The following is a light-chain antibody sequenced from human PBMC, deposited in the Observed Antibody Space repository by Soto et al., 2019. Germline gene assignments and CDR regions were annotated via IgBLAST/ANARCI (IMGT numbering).Light chain of an antibody. V-gene: IGLV4-60*02. Sequence: QPVLTPSSSASASLGSSVKLPCTLSSGHSNYIIAWPQQQPGRAPRYLLKLERSGSYNKGSGVPDRFSGSSSGADRYLTISNLPFEDEADYYCETWDTNTWVFGGGTKVTVL. CDR2: LERSGSY. CDR3: ETWDTNTWV. CDR1: SGHSNYI. J-gene: IGLJ3*02.